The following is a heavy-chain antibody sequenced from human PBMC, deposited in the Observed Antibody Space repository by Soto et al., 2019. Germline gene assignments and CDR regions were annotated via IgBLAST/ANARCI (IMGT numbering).Heavy chain of an antibody. CDR1: GGSFSGYY. D-gene: IGHD3-9*01. CDR3: ARESHDILTGPPWVWYFDL. J-gene: IGHJ2*01. CDR2: INDRGSI. V-gene: IGHV4-34*01. Sequence: QVQLQQWGAGPLRPLETLSLTCGVSGGSFSGYYWAWIRQSPGKGLEWIGEINDRGSINYNRSLRSRVGISVDTSKNHYSLNLRSVTAEDTAVYYCARESHDILTGPPWVWYFDLWGRGTRVTVSS.